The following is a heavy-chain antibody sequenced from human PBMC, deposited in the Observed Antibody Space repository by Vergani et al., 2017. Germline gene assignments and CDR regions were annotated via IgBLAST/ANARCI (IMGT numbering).Heavy chain of an antibody. Sequence: EVQLVESGGGLVKPGGSLRLSCAASGFTFSNAWMSWVRQAPGKGLEWVGRIKSKTDGGTTDYAAPVKGRFTISRDDSKNTLYLQRNSLKTEDTAVYYCTTGTDYYYYGMDVWGQGTTVTVSS. V-gene: IGHV3-15*01. J-gene: IGHJ6*02. D-gene: IGHD1-14*01. CDR3: TTGTDYYYYGMDV. CDR2: IKSKTDGGTT. CDR1: GFTFSNAW.